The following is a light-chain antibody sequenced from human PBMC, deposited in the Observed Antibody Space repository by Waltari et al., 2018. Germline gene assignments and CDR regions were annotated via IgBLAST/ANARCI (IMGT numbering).Light chain of an antibody. J-gene: IGLJ3*02. CDR2: RND. V-gene: IGLV1-44*01. CDR3: AAWDDSLNGHWV. CDR1: YSNIGNNV. Sequence: QSVLTQPPSASGTPGQRVTFSCSGTYSNIGNNVLNWYQQLPGKAPKLLIYRNDKRPSGVPDRFSGSKSGSSASLAIGGLQSDDEADYYCAAWDDSLNGHWVFGGGTKVTVL.